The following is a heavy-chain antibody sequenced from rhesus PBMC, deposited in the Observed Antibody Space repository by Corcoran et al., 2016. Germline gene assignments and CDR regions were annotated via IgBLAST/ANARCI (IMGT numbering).Heavy chain of an antibody. D-gene: IGHD1-26*01. CDR2: LYGSGGGT. J-gene: IGHJ4*01. CDR1: GGSISDDYY. CDR3: AREVGHYNRYFDY. Sequence: QVQLQESGPGLVKPSETLSLTCAVSGGSISDDYYWSWIRQPPGKGLEWIGYLYGSGGGTNYNPSLKNRVTISIDTSKNQFSLKLRSVTAADTAVYYCAREVGHYNRYFDYWGQGVLVTVSS. V-gene: IGHV4-106*01.